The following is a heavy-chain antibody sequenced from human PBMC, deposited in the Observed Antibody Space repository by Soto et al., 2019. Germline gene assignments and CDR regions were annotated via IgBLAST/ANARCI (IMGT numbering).Heavy chain of an antibody. Sequence: QERLVQSGAEVRKPGSSVKVSCKVTGGTSTRYAINWVRQAPGQGLEWMGGIVPMFGTSKYAQKFQGRVTITADTSTNIDYMEFRSLRSEDTAVYYCNRGSEYDFWSGYLWGQGTLVSVSS. CDR1: GGTSTRYA. J-gene: IGHJ4*02. CDR3: NRGSEYDFWSGYL. CDR2: IVPMFGTS. D-gene: IGHD3-3*01. V-gene: IGHV1-69*06.